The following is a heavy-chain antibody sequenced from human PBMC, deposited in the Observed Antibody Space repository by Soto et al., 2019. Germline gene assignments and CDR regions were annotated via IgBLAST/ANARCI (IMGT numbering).Heavy chain of an antibody. CDR1: GFTFSNAW. V-gene: IGHV3-15*01. CDR2: IKSKTDGGTT. Sequence: GGSLRLSCAASGFTFSNAWMSWVRQAPGKGLEWVGRIKSKTDGGTTDYAAPVKGRFTISRDDSKNTLNLQMNSLKTEDTAVYYCTTVVRYCTHGVCYMGSDYSYYMDVWGKGTTVTVSS. D-gene: IGHD2-8*01. CDR3: TTVVRYCTHGVCYMGSDYSYYMDV. J-gene: IGHJ6*03.